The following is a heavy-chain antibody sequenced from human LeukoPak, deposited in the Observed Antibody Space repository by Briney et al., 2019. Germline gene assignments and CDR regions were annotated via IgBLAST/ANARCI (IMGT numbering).Heavy chain of an antibody. D-gene: IGHD2-2*01. CDR2: IYYSGST. CDR1: GGSISSSSYY. J-gene: IGHJ6*03. V-gene: IGHV4-39*01. CDR3: ARRAIVVVPAASESYYYYHMDV. Sequence: SETLSLTCTVSGGSISSSSYYWGWIRQPPGKGLEWIGSIYYSGSTYYNPSLKSRVTISVDTSKNQFSLKLSSVTAADTAVYYCARRAIVVVPAASESYYYYHMDVWGKGTTVTVSS.